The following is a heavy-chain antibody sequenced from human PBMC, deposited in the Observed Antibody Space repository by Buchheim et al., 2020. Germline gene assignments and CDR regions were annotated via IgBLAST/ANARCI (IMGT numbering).Heavy chain of an antibody. D-gene: IGHD6-13*01. V-gene: IGHV3-48*01. CDR1: GFTFSSYS. Sequence: EVQLVESGGGLVQPGGSLRLSCAASGFTFSSYSMNWVRQAPGKGLEWVSYISSSSSTIYYADSVKGRFTISRDNAKNSLYLRMNSLRAEGTAVYYCARIQEYSSSLGWGQRTL. CDR2: ISSSSSTI. J-gene: IGHJ4*02. CDR3: ARIQEYSSSLG.